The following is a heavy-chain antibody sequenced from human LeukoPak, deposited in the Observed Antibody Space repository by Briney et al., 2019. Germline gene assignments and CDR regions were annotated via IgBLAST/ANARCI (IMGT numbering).Heavy chain of an antibody. J-gene: IGHJ3*02. V-gene: IGHV3-21*01. Sequence: GGSLRLSCAASGFTFSSYSMNWVRQAPGKGLEWVSSISSSSSYIYYADSVKGRFTISRDNAKNSLYLLMNSLRAEDTAVYYCASDIVVVVAATSSAFDIWGQGTMVTVSS. CDR1: GFTFSSYS. D-gene: IGHD2-15*01. CDR3: ASDIVVVVAATSSAFDI. CDR2: ISSSSSYI.